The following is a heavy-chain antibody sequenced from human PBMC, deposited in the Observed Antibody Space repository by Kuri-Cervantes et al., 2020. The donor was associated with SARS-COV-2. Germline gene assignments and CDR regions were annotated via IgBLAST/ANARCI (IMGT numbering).Heavy chain of an antibody. Sequence: GGSLRLSCAASGFNFSRTDMHWVRQAPGKGLEWVAVISHDGKNKKCMASGKGRFTISRDNAKNSLYLQMKSLRVEDTAIYFCARSLRLSLATAGGPTPYYFDSWGQGTLVTVSS. CDR2: ISHDGKNK. V-gene: IGHV3-30*03. D-gene: IGHD6-13*01. J-gene: IGHJ4*02. CDR1: GFNFSRTD. CDR3: ARSLRLSLATAGGPTPYYFDS.